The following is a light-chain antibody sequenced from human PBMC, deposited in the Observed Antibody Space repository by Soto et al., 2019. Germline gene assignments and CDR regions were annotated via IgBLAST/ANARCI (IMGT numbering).Light chain of an antibody. Sequence: QSALTQPASVSGSPGQSITISCTGTSSDIGRYNLVSWYQQHPGRAPKLMIYEDTERPSGVSSRFSGSKSGNTASLTISGLQTEDEADYYCCSYAGSITCVLFGGGTKLTFL. CDR2: EDT. V-gene: IGLV2-23*01. CDR1: SSDIGRYNL. CDR3: CSYAGSITCVL. J-gene: IGLJ2*01.